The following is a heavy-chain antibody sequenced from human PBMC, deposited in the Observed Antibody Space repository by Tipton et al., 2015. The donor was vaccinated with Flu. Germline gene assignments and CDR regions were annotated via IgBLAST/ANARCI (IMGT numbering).Heavy chain of an antibody. CDR1: GYSISSGYY. V-gene: IGHV4-38-2*01. CDR3: ARHTGDSVRGVIDY. D-gene: IGHD3-10*02. Sequence: TLSLTCAVSGYSISSGYYWGWVRQPPGKGLVWIGIIYHSGSTYYNPSLKSRLTMSVDTSKNQSSLKLGSVTAADTAVYYCARHTGDSVRGVIDYWGQGTLVTVSS. J-gene: IGHJ4*02. CDR2: IYHSGST.